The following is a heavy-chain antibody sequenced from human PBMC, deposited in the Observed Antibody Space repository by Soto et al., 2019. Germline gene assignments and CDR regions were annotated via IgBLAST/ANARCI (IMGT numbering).Heavy chain of an antibody. CDR3: ATPTVEYYDSSGYGAFDI. CDR1: GFTFSSYA. CDR2: ISYDGSNK. Sequence: QVQLVESGGGVVQPGRSLRLSCAASGFTFSSYAMHWVRQAPGKGLEWVAVISYDGSNKYYADSVKGRFTISRDNSKNTLYLQMNSLRAEDTAVYYCATPTVEYYDSSGYGAFDIWGQGTMVTVSS. J-gene: IGHJ3*02. D-gene: IGHD3-22*01. V-gene: IGHV3-30-3*01.